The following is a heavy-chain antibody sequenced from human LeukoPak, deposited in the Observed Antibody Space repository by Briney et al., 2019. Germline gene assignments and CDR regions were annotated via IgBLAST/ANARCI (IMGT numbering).Heavy chain of an antibody. CDR3: ARGGSYGGNSGRYNP. V-gene: IGHV4-59*01. CDR1: GGSISSYY. D-gene: IGHD4-23*01. Sequence: SETLSLTCTVSGGSISSYYWSWIRQPPGKGLEWIGYIYYSGSTNYNPSLKSRVTISVDTSKNQFSLKLSFVTAADTAVYYCARGGSYGGNSGRYNPWGQGTLVTVSS. CDR2: IYYSGST. J-gene: IGHJ5*02.